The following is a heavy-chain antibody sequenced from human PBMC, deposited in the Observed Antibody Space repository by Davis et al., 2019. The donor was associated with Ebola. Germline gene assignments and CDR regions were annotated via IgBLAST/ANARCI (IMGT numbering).Heavy chain of an antibody. CDR3: ARRGGDI. D-gene: IGHD3-10*01. Sequence: PGGSLRLSCAASGFTFSNYGMHWVRQAPGKGLEWVAVISYDGGNKYVGDSVKGRFTISRDNAKNSLYLQMHSLRAEDTAVYYCARRGGDIWGQGTMVTVSS. CDR1: GFTFSNYG. J-gene: IGHJ3*02. V-gene: IGHV3-33*08. CDR2: ISYDGGNK.